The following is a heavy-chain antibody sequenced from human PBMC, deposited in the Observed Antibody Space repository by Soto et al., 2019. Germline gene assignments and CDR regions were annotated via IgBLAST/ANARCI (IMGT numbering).Heavy chain of an antibody. CDR3: ASETTVTYYYYYMDV. CDR1: GGYFSGYY. J-gene: IGHJ6*03. Sequence: LTCAVYGGYFSGYYWSWIRQPPGKGLEWIGEINHSGSTNYNPSLKSRVTISVDTSKNQFSLKLSSVTAADTAVYYCASETTVTYYYYYMDVWGKGTTVTVSS. CDR2: INHSGST. D-gene: IGHD4-4*01. V-gene: IGHV4-34*01.